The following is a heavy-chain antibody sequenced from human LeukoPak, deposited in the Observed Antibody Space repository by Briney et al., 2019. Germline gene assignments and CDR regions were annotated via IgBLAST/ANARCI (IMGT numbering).Heavy chain of an antibody. CDR3: AREYYDILTGNWFDP. D-gene: IGHD3-9*01. J-gene: IGHJ5*02. Sequence: GGSLRLSCAASGFTFSSYAMSWVRQAPGKGLEWVSAISGSGGSTYYADSVKGRFTISRDNSKNTLYLQMNSLRAEDTAVYYCAREYYDILTGNWFDPWGQGTLVTVSS. V-gene: IGHV3-23*01. CDR2: ISGSGGST. CDR1: GFTFSSYA.